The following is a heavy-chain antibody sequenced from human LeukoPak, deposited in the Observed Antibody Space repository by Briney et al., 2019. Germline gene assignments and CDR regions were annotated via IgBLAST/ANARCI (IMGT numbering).Heavy chain of an antibody. CDR2: IYYTGST. Sequence: PSDTLSLTCSVSVGYIITSDHYWGWIPQPPAKGLEWIGSIYYTGSTSTNPFFKSRVTLSVDTSKNQFSLNLTSVTAADTAVYYCARERYYYGGKTWFDPWGQGTLVTVSS. CDR1: VGYIITSDHY. CDR3: ARERYYYGGKTWFDP. V-gene: IGHV4-39*07. D-gene: IGHD4-23*01. J-gene: IGHJ5*02.